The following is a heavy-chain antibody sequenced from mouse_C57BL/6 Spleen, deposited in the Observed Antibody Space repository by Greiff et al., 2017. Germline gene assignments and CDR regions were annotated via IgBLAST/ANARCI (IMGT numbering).Heavy chain of an antibody. CDR1: GYTFTSYG. J-gene: IGHJ3*01. D-gene: IGHD1-1*01. CDR2: IYPRSGNT. Sequence: QVQLQQSGAELARPGASVKLSCKASGYTFTSYGISWVKQRTGQGLEWIGEIYPRSGNTYYNEKFKGKDTLTADKSSSTAYMELRSLTSEDSAVYFCARRGGSSSWFAYWGQGTLGTVSA. CDR3: ARRGGSSSWFAY. V-gene: IGHV1-81*01.